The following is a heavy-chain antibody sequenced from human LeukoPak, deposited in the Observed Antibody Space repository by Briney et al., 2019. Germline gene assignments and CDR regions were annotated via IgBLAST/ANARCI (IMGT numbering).Heavy chain of an antibody. CDR1: GGTFSSYA. J-gene: IGHJ4*02. Sequence: GASVKVSCKPSGGTFSSYAISWVRQAPGQGLEWVGWINTNTGNPTYAQAFTGRFVFSLDTSVSTACLQISSLKAEDTAVYYCARDACGSCYFDSWGQGTLVTVSS. D-gene: IGHD2-15*01. CDR2: INTNTGNP. CDR3: ARDACGSCYFDS. V-gene: IGHV7-4-1*02.